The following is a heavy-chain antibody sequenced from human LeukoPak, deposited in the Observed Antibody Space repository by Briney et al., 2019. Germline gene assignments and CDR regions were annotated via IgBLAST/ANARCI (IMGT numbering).Heavy chain of an antibody. CDR1: GYTFTSYY. CDR3: ARDVRVVVVAATNWFDP. Sequence: ASVKVSCKASGYTFTSYYMHWVRQAPGQGLEWMGIINPSGGSTSYAQKFQGRVTMTRDTSTSTVYMELSRLRSDDTAVYYCARDVRVVVVAATNWFDPWGQGTLVTVSS. J-gene: IGHJ5*02. V-gene: IGHV1-46*01. D-gene: IGHD2-15*01. CDR2: INPSGGST.